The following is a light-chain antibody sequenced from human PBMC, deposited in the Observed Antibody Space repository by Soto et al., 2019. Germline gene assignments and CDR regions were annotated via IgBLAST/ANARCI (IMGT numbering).Light chain of an antibody. CDR1: EYVRVY. J-gene: IGKJ4*01. Sequence: ENVLTQFPATLSLSPGESATLSCRASEYVRVYLAWYHQKPGQAPRLLMYETSTRAPGIPRRFSGSGSGTDFTLSISSREPEDSGVYYCQQRNDWPALSFGGGTKVEIK. V-gene: IGKV3-11*01. CDR3: QQRNDWPALS. CDR2: ETS.